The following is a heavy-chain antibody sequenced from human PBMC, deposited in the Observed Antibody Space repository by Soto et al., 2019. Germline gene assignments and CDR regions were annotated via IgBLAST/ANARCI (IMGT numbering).Heavy chain of an antibody. CDR2: ISYDGSNK. J-gene: IGHJ4*02. D-gene: IGHD3-3*01. V-gene: IGHV3-30*18. Sequence: LRLSCSASGFTFSSYGMHWVRQAPGKGLEWVAVISYDGSNKYYADSVKGRFTISRDNSKNTLYLQMNSLRAEDTAVYYCAKDPQSITIFGVVINGQFDYWGQGTQDTVST. CDR3: AKDPQSITIFGVVINGQFDY. CDR1: GFTFSSYG.